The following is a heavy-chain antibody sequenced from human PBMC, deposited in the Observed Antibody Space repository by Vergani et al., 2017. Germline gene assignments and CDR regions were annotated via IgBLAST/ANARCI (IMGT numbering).Heavy chain of an antibody. D-gene: IGHD2-21*01. V-gene: IGHV3-15*07. CDR3: TTDPRYCGDGSCYWLRDHHYYGMDV. CDR1: GFSFRNAW. CDR2: IKSTFDRGTT. Sequence: EVQLVESGGGIVKPGGSLRLSCVASGFSFRNAWMNWVRRTPGKGLEWVGRIKSTFDRGTTDYAAAVQGRFTISRDDSKNTLFLQMNGLKTEDIGVYYCTTDPRYCGDGSCYWLRDHHYYGMDVWGQGTTVTVSS. J-gene: IGHJ6*02.